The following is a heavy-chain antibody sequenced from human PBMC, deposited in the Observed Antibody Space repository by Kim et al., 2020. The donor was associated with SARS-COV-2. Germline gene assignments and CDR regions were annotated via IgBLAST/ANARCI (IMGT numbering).Heavy chain of an antibody. CDR1: GFTFSSYA. CDR2: ISGSDGNT. D-gene: IGHD6-19*01. Sequence: GGSLRLSCAASGFTFSSYAMSWVRQAPGKGLEWVSGISGSDGNTYYADSVKGRFTISRDNPKNTLYLQMNSLRAEDTAVYYCAKELGLVSGMGGRGQGTTLTVSS. V-gene: IGHV3-23*01. J-gene: IGHJ6*02. CDR3: AKELGLVSGMGG.